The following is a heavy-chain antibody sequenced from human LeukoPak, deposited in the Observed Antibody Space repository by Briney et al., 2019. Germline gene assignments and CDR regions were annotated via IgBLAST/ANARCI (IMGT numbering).Heavy chain of an antibody. V-gene: IGHV1-69*06. J-gene: IGHJ6*03. CDR2: IIPIFGTA. D-gene: IGHD3-9*01. CDR3: ARVDSYYYYMDV. Sequence: GASVKVSCKASGGTFSSYAISWVRQAPGQGLEWMGGIIPIFGTANYAQKFQGRVTITADKSTSTAYMELRSLRSEDTAVYYCARVDSYYYYMDVWGKGTTVTVSS. CDR1: GGTFSSYA.